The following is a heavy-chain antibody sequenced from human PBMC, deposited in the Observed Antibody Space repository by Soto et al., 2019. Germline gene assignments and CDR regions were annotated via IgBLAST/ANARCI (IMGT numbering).Heavy chain of an antibody. CDR1: GFTFSSYG. D-gene: IGHD3-10*01. Sequence: QVQLVESGGGVVQPGRSLRLSCAASGFTFSSYGMHWVRQAPGKGLEWVVVISYDGSNKYYADSVKGRFTISRDNSKNTLYLQMNRLRAEDTAVYYCAKDVTMVRGPFDPWGQGTLVTVSS. CDR2: ISYDGSNK. V-gene: IGHV3-30*18. J-gene: IGHJ5*02. CDR3: AKDVTMVRGPFDP.